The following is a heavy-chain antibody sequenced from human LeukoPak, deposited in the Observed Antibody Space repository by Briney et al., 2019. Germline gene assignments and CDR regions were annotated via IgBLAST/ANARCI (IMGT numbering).Heavy chain of an antibody. J-gene: IGHJ4*02. D-gene: IGHD6-13*01. CDR3: ASRGYSSSRSAPFDY. CDR2: IYYSGST. Sequence: PSETLSLTCTVSGGSISSSSYYWGWIRQPPGRGLEWIGSIYYSGSTYYNPSLKSRVTISVDTSKNQFSLKLSSVTAADTAVYYCASRGYSSSRSAPFDYWGQGTLVTVSS. V-gene: IGHV4-39*07. CDR1: GGSISSSSYY.